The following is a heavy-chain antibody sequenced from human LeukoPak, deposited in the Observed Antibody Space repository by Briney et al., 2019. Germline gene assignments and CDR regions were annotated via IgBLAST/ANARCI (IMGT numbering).Heavy chain of an antibody. CDR3: AKDGTVPGQAGRTTTKKYFDY. Sequence: GGSLRLSCAASGFTFSSYGMSWVRQAPGKGLEWVSAISGSGGSTYYADSVKGRFTISRDNSKNTLYLQVNSLRTEDTAVYYCAKDGTVPGQAGRTTTKKYFDYWGQGTLVTVSS. D-gene: IGHD6-19*01. V-gene: IGHV3-23*01. CDR1: GFTFSSYG. CDR2: ISGSGGST. J-gene: IGHJ4*02.